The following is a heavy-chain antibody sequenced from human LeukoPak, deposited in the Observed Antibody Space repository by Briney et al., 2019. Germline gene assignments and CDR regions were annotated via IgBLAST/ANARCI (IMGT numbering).Heavy chain of an antibody. V-gene: IGHV3-30*03. D-gene: IGHD3-16*02. CDR3: ARGPLDYDYVWGSYRSPGGDY. J-gene: IGHJ4*02. CDR2: ISYDGSNK. Sequence: GGSLRLSCVVSGFRLRSYWMHWVRQAPGKGLEWVAVISYDGSNKYYADSVKGRFTISRDNSKNTLYLQMNSLRSEDTAVYYCARGPLDYDYVWGSYRSPGGDYWGQGTLVTVSS. CDR1: GFRLRSYW.